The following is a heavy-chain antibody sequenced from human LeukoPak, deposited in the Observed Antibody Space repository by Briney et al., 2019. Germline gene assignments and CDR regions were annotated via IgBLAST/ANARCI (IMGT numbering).Heavy chain of an antibody. J-gene: IGHJ4*02. Sequence: SGGSLRLSCAASGFTFSSYAMTWVRQAPGKGLEWVSSISAGGYNTYYADSVRGRFTISRDKSKNTLYLQMNSLRAEDTAVYYCSKDAHSSSSTGWGQGTLVTVSS. CDR2: ISAGGYNT. D-gene: IGHD6-13*01. CDR3: SKDAHSSSSTG. CDR1: GFTFSSYA. V-gene: IGHV3-23*01.